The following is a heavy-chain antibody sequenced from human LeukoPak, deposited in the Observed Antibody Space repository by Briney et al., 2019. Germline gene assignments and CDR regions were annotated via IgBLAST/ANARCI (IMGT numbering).Heavy chain of an antibody. J-gene: IGHJ4*02. CDR2: ISSNGGST. V-gene: IGHV3-64*01. Sequence: PGGSLRLSCAASGFTSSSYAMHWVRQAPGKGLEYVSAISSNGGSTYYANSVKGRFTISRDNSKNTLYLQMGSLRAEDMAVYYCARDQGSGWYPFDYWGQGTLVTVAS. CDR1: GFTSSSYA. CDR3: ARDQGSGWYPFDY. D-gene: IGHD6-19*01.